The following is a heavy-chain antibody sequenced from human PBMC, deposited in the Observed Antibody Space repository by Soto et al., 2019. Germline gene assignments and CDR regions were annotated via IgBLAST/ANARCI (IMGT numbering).Heavy chain of an antibody. CDR2: ISGSGGST. J-gene: IGHJ6*03. CDR3: ANWRRDYYYYMDV. Sequence: GGSLRLSCAASGFTFSSYAMSWVRQAPGKGLEWVSAISGSGGSTYYADSVKGRFTISRDNSKNTLYLQMNSLRAEDTAVYYCANWRRDYYYYMDVWGKGTTVTVSS. V-gene: IGHV3-23*01. CDR1: GFTFSSYA.